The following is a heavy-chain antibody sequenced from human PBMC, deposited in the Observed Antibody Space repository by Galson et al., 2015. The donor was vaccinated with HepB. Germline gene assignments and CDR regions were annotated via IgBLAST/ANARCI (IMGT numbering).Heavy chain of an antibody. CDR3: ARGTGGGYSGIFADY. V-gene: IGHV3-33*08. Sequence: SLRLSCAASGFTFSSYGMHWVRQAPGKGLEWVAVIWYDGSNKYYADSVKGRFTISRDNSKNTLYLQMNSLRAEDTAVYYCARGTGGGYSGIFADYWGQGTLVTVSS. CDR2: IWYDGSNK. J-gene: IGHJ4*02. CDR1: GFTFSSYG. D-gene: IGHD5-18*01.